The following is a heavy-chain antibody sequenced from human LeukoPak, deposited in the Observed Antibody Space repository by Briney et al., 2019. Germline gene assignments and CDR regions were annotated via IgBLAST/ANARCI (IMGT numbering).Heavy chain of an antibody. CDR2: IKQDGSEK. Sequence: PGGSLRLSCAASGFTFSSYWMSWVRQAPGKRLEWVANIKQDGSEKYYVDSVKGRFTISRDNAKNSLYLQMNSLRAEDTAVYYCARDIEAAGLFLDYWGQGTLVTVSS. CDR1: GFTFSSYW. J-gene: IGHJ4*02. D-gene: IGHD6-13*01. V-gene: IGHV3-7*01. CDR3: ARDIEAAGLFLDY.